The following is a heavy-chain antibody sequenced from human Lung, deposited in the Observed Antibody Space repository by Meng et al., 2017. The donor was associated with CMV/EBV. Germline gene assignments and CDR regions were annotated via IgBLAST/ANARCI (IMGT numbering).Heavy chain of an antibody. CDR2: INWNGGGT. CDR1: GFTFDDYG. Sequence: GESXKISCAGSGFTFDDYGMSWVRQAPGKGLEWVSGINWNGGGTGYADSVKGRFTISRDNAKNSLYLQMNSLRAEDTALYYCARGGYSSGWYGNYFDYSGQGXLVTVSS. D-gene: IGHD6-19*01. V-gene: IGHV3-20*04. J-gene: IGHJ4*02. CDR3: ARGGYSSGWYGNYFDY.